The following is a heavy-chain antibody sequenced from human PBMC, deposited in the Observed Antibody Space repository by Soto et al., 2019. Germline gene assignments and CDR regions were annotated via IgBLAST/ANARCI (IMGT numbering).Heavy chain of an antibody. CDR3: AREMVRGVGSDY. J-gene: IGHJ4*02. Sequence: ASVKVSCQASGYTFTSYGISWVRQAPGQGLEWMGWISTYNGNTKYAQKLQGRVTMTTDTSTSTAYMELRSLRSDDTAVFYCAREMVRGVGSDYWGQGTLVTAPQ. V-gene: IGHV1-18*01. CDR1: GYTFTSYG. D-gene: IGHD3-10*01. CDR2: ISTYNGNT.